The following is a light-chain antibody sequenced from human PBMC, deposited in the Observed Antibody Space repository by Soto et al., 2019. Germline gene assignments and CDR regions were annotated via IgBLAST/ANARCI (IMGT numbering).Light chain of an antibody. CDR3: QQRSNWPPVT. CDR2: DAS. CDR1: QSVSSY. V-gene: IGKV3-11*01. Sequence: EIVLTQSPATLSLSPGERATLSCRASQSVSSYLAWYQQKPGQAPRLLIYDASNRATGIPARFSGSESGTDFTITISSLEPEDFAIYYCQQRSNWPPVTFGGGTKVEIK. J-gene: IGKJ4*01.